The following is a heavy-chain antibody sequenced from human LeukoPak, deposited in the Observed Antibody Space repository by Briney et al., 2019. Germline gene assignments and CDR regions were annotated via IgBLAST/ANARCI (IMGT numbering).Heavy chain of an antibody. D-gene: IGHD5-18*01. V-gene: IGHV5-51*01. Sequence: GESLKISCKGSGYSFSSYRIAWVRQMPGKGLEWMGIIHPGDSDTTYSPSFQGQVTFSVDKSISTAYLQWSSLKASDTAMYYCARTHTAPGRYMDVWGKGTTVTVSS. CDR3: ARTHTAPGRYMDV. CDR1: GYSFSSYR. J-gene: IGHJ6*03. CDR2: IHPGDSDT.